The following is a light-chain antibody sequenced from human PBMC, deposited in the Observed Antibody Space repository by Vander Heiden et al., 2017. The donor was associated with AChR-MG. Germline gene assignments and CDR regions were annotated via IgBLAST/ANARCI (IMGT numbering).Light chain of an antibody. CDR3: LLYYNGVRV. J-gene: IGLJ2*01. Sequence: QIVVTQEPSLTVPPGGTVTLTCASSAGTVTSYNYPNWFQQKPGQAPRAFVYNTDNKHSWTAARFSGSLLGGKAALTLSGVQPEDEADYYCLLYYNGVRVFGGGTKLTVL. CDR2: NTD. V-gene: IGLV7-43*01. CDR1: AGTVTSYNY.